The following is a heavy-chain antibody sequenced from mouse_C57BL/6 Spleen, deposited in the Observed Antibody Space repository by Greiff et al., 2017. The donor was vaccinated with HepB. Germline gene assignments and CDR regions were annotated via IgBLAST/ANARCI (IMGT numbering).Heavy chain of an antibody. J-gene: IGHJ3*01. CDR2: IDPSDSYT. D-gene: IGHD1-1*01. CDR1: GYTFTSYW. CDR3: ARDYGQFAY. V-gene: IGHV1-50*01. Sequence: VQLQQSGAELVKPGASVKLSCKASGYTFTSYWMQWVKQRPGQGLEWIGEIDPSDSYTNYNQKFKGKATLTVDTSSSTAYMQLSSLTSEDSAVYYCARDYGQFAYWGQGTLVTVSA.